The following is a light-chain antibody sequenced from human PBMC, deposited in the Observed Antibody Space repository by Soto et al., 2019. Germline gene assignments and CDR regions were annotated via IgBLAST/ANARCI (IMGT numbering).Light chain of an antibody. Sequence: QSALTQPASVSGSPGQSITISCTGTSSDVGAYDYVSWYQQHPGEVPKLMIFDVSDRPPGGSNRFSGSKSGNTAALTISGLQAEDDADDYCSSFTTSTSYVFGTGTKLTVL. CDR1: SSDVGAYDY. CDR3: SSFTTSTSYV. J-gene: IGLJ1*01. V-gene: IGLV2-14*03. CDR2: DVS.